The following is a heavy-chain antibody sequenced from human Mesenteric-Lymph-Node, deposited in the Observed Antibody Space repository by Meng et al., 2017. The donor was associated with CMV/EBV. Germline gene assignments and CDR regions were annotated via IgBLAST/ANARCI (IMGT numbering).Heavy chain of an antibody. CDR2: ITWHSGSI. CDR3: AKGRGRFLEWLSDY. J-gene: IGHJ4*02. Sequence: GGSLRLSCAASGFTFDDYAMHWVRQVPGKGLEWVSGITWHSGSIVYADSVKGRFTISRDNAKNSLYLQMNSLRTEDTALYYCAKGRGRFLEWLSDYWGQGTLVTVSS. CDR1: GFTFDDYA. D-gene: IGHD3-3*01. V-gene: IGHV3-9*01.